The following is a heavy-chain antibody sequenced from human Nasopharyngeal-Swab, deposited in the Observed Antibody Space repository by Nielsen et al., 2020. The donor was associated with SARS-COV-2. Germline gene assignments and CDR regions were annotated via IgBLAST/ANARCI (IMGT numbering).Heavy chain of an antibody. CDR2: IPFDGSDK. Sequence: GGSLRLSCVASGYSFRTYGMSWVRQAPGKGLEWVAVIPFDGSDKYYADSVRGRFTISRDNSKNTLYLQMNSLRPEDTAVYYCAREANDDNNYRRGTEWFDPWGQGTLVTVSS. D-gene: IGHD1-1*01. V-gene: IGHV3-30*03. J-gene: IGHJ5*02. CDR1: GYSFRTYG. CDR3: AREANDDNNYRRGTEWFDP.